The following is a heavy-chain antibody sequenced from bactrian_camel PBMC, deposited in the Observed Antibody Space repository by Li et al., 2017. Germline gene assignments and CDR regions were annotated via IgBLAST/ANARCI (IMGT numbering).Heavy chain of an antibody. V-gene: IGHV3S57*01. CDR1: AYAGSPYAASSYY. CDR3: AASRVKINVAAPAPPTVSHY. Sequence: VQLVESGGGSVQAGGSLRLSCAASAYAGSPYAASSYYMAWFRQAPGKEREGVATIDLDASTTCASSVKGRFTISKDNAKNILYLQMDNLRPEDTARYYCAASRVKINVAAPAPPTVSHYWGQGTQVTVS. D-gene: IGHD5*01. J-gene: IGHJ4*01. CDR2: IDLDAST.